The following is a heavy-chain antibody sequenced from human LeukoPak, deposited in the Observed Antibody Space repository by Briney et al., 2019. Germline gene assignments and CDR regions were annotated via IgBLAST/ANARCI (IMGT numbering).Heavy chain of an antibody. CDR1: GGFISSSSYY. V-gene: IGHV4-39*01. D-gene: IGHD3-3*01. J-gene: IGHJ4*02. Sequence: SETLSLTCTVSGGFISSSSYYWGWIRQPPGKGLEWIGSIYYSGSTYYNPSLKSRVTISVDTSKNQFSLKLSSVTAADTAVYYCARHAEAIFGVVINPLDYWGQGTLVTVSS. CDR3: ARHAEAIFGVVINPLDY. CDR2: IYYSGST.